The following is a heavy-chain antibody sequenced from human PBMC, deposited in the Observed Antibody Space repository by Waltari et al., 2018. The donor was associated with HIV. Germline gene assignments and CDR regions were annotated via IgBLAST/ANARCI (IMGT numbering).Heavy chain of an antibody. CDR3: AKVRQPGRGFSGYGLDY. V-gene: IGHV3-30*18. J-gene: IGHJ4*02. CDR1: VFTLSTSA. CDR2: MSNDGTGI. D-gene: IGHD5-12*01. Sequence: QVQLVESGGGVIQPVGYVIPSCLASVFTLSTSAVPWASGSPGKGLEWVSVMSNDGTGIYYADSVKGRFSISRDNSKKTLYLQMKSVKPEATGVYHCAKVRQPGRGFSGYGLDYWGQGTLATVSS.